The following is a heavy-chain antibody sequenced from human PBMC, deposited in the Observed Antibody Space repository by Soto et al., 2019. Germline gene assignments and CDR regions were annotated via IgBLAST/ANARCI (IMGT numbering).Heavy chain of an antibody. D-gene: IGHD2-2*01. CDR1: GGSVSSTSYY. Sequence: QLQLQESGPGLVKPSETLSLTCTVSGGSVSSTSYYWGWVRQPLGKGLEWIGSIYYTGNTFYNPSLKSRVTISVDTSKNQFSLTLYSATAADTGVYYCAIHTWGRQRGWFDPWGQGTLVIVSS. CDR3: AIHTWGRQRGWFDP. J-gene: IGHJ5*02. V-gene: IGHV4-39*01. CDR2: IYYTGNT.